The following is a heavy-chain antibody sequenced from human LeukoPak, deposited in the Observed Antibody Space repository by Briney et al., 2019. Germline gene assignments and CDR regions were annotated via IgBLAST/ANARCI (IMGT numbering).Heavy chain of an antibody. CDR1: AFTFSSYS. CDR2: ISSSSSYI. J-gene: IGHJ6*02. Sequence: GGSLRLSCAASAFTFSSYSMNWVRQAPGKGLEWVSSISSSSSYIYYADSVKGRFTISRDNAKNSLYLQMNSLRAEDTAVYYCARTLFGELGGFYYYYYGMDVWGQGTTVTVSS. CDR3: ARTLFGELGGFYYYYYGMDV. D-gene: IGHD3-10*01. V-gene: IGHV3-21*01.